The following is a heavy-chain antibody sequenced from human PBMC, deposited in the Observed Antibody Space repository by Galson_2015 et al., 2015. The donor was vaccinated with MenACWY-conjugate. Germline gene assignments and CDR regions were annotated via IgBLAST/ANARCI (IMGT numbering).Heavy chain of an antibody. J-gene: IGHJ6*04. D-gene: IGHD6-13*01. Sequence: SLRLSCAASGFTFSNYAMSWVRQAPGKGLEWVSAITGSGRGTYYADSVKGRFTISRDNSKSTLYLQMNSLRAEDTAVFYCAKDESHSSNWYVGLDVWGKGTTVTVSS. CDR3: AKDESHSSNWYVGLDV. CDR2: ITGSGRGT. V-gene: IGHV3-23*01. CDR1: GFTFSNYA.